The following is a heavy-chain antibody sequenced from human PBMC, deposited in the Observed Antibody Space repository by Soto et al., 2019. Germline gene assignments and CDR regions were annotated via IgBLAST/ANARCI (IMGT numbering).Heavy chain of an antibody. Sequence: ESGGGLVQPGGSLRLSCAASGFNFSRYWMNWVRQAPGKGLEWVANSRPDTDDRFHADSVRGRFSISRDNAKKSLFLQMNSLRVEDTAVYYCAREDGTFDYWGQGTLVTVSS. J-gene: IGHJ4*02. CDR3: AREDGTFDY. D-gene: IGHD1-26*01. CDR1: GFNFSRYW. CDR2: SRPDTDDR. V-gene: IGHV3-7*04.